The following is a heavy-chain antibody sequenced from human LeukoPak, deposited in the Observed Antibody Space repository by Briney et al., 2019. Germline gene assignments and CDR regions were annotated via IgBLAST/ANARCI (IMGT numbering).Heavy chain of an antibody. J-gene: IGHJ6*02. D-gene: IGHD6-19*01. CDR3: AKALSTAYSTGWYDSNGMDV. V-gene: IGHV3-30*18. Sequence: GRSLRLSCAASGCTFSSYGMHWVRQAPGKGREGVAGISYDGSNKDYADSVKGRFTISRDNAKNTVYLQMNSLRAQDTALSYRAKALSTAYSTGWYDSNGMDVWGQGTTVTVSS. CDR1: GCTFSSYG. CDR2: ISYDGSNK.